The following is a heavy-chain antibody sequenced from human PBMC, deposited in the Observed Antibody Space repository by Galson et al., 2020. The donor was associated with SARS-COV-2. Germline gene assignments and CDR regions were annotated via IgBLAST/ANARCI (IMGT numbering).Heavy chain of an antibody. Sequence: TGGSLRLSCAASGFSFSRYWMNWVRQAPGKGLEWVASLKYDGSEMYYVDSVKGRFTISRDDAKNSLYMQMNSLRDEDTAVYYCARGGVDYWGQGTLVTVSS. V-gene: IGHV3-7*04. CDR2: LKYDGSEM. CDR3: ARGGVDY. CDR1: GFSFSRYW. J-gene: IGHJ4*02.